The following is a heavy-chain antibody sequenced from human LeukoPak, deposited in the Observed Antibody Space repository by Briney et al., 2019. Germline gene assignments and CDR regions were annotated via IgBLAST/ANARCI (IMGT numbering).Heavy chain of an antibody. CDR2: IMQDGSEK. J-gene: IGHJ6*02. V-gene: IGHV3-7*01. CDR1: GFTFSSYW. CDR3: ARSCSSTSCYQRGMDV. Sequence: GGSLRLSCAASGFTFSSYWMSWVRQAPGKGLEWVANIMQDGSEKYYVDSVKGRFTISRDNAKNSLYLQMNSLRAEDTAVYYCARSCSSTSCYQRGMDVWGQGTTVTVSS. D-gene: IGHD2-2*01.